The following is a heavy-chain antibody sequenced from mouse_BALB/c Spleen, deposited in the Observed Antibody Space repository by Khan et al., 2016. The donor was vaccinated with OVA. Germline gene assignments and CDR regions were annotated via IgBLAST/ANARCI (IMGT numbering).Heavy chain of an antibody. CDR1: GFSLSNYS. J-gene: IGHJ3*01. CDR3: ARRGYDYGRGALFAY. D-gene: IGHD2-4*01. CDR2: IWSAGST. Sequence: VKLLESGPGLVQPSQSLSITCTVSGFSLSNYSVHWVRQSPGKGLEWLGVIWSAGSTDYNAAFISRLTISKDNSRSQVFFKMNSLQPNDTAIYYCARRGYDYGRGALFAYWGQGTLVTVSA. V-gene: IGHV2-2*02.